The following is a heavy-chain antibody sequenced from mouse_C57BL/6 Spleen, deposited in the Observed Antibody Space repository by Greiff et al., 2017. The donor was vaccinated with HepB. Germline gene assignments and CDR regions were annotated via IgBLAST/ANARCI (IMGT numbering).Heavy chain of an antibody. V-gene: IGHV1-55*01. CDR1: GYTFTSYW. CDR2: IYPGSGST. J-gene: IGHJ4*01. CDR3: ERRGIHYGNHYAMDY. Sequence: QVQLQQPGAELVKPGDSVKMSCKASGYTFTSYWITWVKQSPGQGLEWIGDIYPGSGSTNYNEKFKSKATLTVDTSSSTDYMQLSSLTSEDSAVYDCERRGIHYGNHYAMDYWGQGTSVTVSS. D-gene: IGHD2-1*01.